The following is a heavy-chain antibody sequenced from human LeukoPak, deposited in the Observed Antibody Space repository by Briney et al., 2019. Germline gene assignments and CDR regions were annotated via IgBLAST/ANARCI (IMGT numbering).Heavy chain of an antibody. Sequence: GESLKSSCMHSAYSNANYWIVWVRQIAGQGLEWMVILHVLDTQTTYRPSFQGPVTISADRSISTAYLQRSSLKASDTAIYYCATAFHGNHYWEFDPWGEGTLVTVSS. D-gene: IGHD1-26*01. V-gene: IGHV5-51*01. CDR1: AYSNANYW. J-gene: IGHJ5*02. CDR3: ATAFHGNHYWEFDP. CDR2: LHVLDTQT.